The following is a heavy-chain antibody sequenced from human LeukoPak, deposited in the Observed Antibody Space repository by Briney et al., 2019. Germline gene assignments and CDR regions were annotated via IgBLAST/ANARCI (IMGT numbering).Heavy chain of an antibody. CDR2: ISSSGSTI. CDR1: GFTFSDHY. V-gene: IGHV3-11*01. J-gene: IGHJ4*02. CDR3: AREPMTSTLDY. Sequence: GGSLRLSCAASGFTFSDHYMSWIRQAPGKGLEWASYISSSGSTIYYADSVKGRFTISRDNAKNSLYLQMNSLRAEDTAVYYCAREPMTSTLDYWGQGTLVTVSS. D-gene: IGHD4-11*01.